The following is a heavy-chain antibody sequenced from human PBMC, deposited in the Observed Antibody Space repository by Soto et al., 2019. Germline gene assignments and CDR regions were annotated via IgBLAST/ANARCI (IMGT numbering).Heavy chain of an antibody. V-gene: IGHV1-2*02. CDR1: GYTFTGYY. J-gene: IGHJ6*02. CDR2: INPNSGGT. CDR3: AATGGNYFGLDV. Sequence: GASVKVSCKASGYTFTGYYMHWVRQAPGHGLEWMGWINPNSGGTNYAQKFQGRVTMTRDTSISTAYMELSRLRSDDTGVYFCAATGGNYFGLDVWGQGTTVTVSS. D-gene: IGHD2-8*02.